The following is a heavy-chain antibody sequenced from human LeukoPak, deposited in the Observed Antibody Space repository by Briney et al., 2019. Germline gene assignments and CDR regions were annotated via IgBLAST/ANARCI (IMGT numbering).Heavy chain of an antibody. CDR2: IYYSGST. CDR1: GGSISSSSYY. CDR3: ARLLVDTAMVPYYYYGMDV. D-gene: IGHD5-18*01. J-gene: IGHJ6*02. Sequence: SETLSLTCTVSGGSISSSSYYWGWIRQPPGKGLEWIGSIYYSGSTYYNPPLKSRVTISVDTSKNQFSLKLSSVTAADTAVYYCARLLVDTAMVPYYYYGMDVWGQGTTVTVSS. V-gene: IGHV4-39*01.